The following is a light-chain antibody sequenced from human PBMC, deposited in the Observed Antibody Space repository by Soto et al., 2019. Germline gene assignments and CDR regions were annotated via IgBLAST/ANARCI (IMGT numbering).Light chain of an antibody. Sequence: QSVLAQPPSASGTPGQKITISCSGSTXDIGSNTVNWYQQVPGTAPKLLIYANNQRPSGVPDRFSGSKSGTSASLAISGLQSEDEADYYCEAWDDSLNGPVFGGGTKVTVL. V-gene: IGLV1-44*01. CDR1: TXDIGSNT. CDR2: ANN. CDR3: EAWDDSLNGPV. J-gene: IGLJ3*02.